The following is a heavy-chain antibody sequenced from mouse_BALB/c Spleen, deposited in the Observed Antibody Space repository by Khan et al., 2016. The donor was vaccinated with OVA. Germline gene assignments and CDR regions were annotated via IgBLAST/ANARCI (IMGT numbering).Heavy chain of an antibody. Sequence: QMQLEESGPGLVQPSQSLSITCTVSGFSLTSYGVHWVRQSPGKGLEWLGVIWSGGSTDYNAAFISRLSISKDNSKSQVFFKMNSLQANDSAIYXCARNYDYDEGLAYWGQGTLVTVSA. CDR3: ARNYDYDEGLAY. V-gene: IGHV2-2*02. CDR2: IWSGGST. CDR1: GFSLTSYG. J-gene: IGHJ3*01. D-gene: IGHD2-4*01.